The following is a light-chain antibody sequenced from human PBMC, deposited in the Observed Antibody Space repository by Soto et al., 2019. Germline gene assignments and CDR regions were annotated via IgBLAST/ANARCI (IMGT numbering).Light chain of an antibody. Sequence: QSVLTQPPSASGTPGQRVTISCSGSSSNIVSNYVYWYQQLPGTAPKLLIYRNNQRPSGVPDRFSGSKSGTSASLAISGLRSEDEADYYCAAWDDSLSGDVVFGGGTKLTVL. CDR3: AAWDDSLSGDVV. CDR2: RNN. V-gene: IGLV1-47*01. CDR1: SSNIVSNY. J-gene: IGLJ2*01.